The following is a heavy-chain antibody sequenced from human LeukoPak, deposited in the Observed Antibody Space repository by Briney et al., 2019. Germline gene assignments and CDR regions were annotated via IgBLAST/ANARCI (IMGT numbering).Heavy chain of an antibody. D-gene: IGHD3-10*01. CDR3: ARGSPPTTMVRGVIPYGMDV. Sequence: SETLSLTCAVYGGSFSGYYWSWIRQPPGKGLEWIGEINHSGSTNYNPSLKSRVTISVDTSKNQFSLKLSSVTAADTAVYYCARGSPPTTMVRGVIPYGMDVWGKGTTVTVSS. CDR1: GGSFSGYY. J-gene: IGHJ6*04. V-gene: IGHV4-34*01. CDR2: INHSGST.